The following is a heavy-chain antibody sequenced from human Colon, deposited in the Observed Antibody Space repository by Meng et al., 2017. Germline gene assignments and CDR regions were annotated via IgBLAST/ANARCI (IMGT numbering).Heavy chain of an antibody. D-gene: IGHD7-27*01. CDR3: SLGPNFDF. Sequence: VQFVQSGAEVKKPGASVKVSCKASGYSFTGYYMHWVRQAPGQGLEWMGRIIPILGTPKYAQTFQDRVSISADKSTNTVFMELTSLRFEDTAVYFCSLGPNFDFWGQGTQVTVSS. CDR2: IIPILGTP. J-gene: IGHJ4*02. V-gene: IGHV1-69*04. CDR1: GYSFTGYY.